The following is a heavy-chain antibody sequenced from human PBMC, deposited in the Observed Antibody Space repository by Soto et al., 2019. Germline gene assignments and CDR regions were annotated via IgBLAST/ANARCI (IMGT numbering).Heavy chain of an antibody. Sequence: QVQLVQSGAEVKKPGSSVKVSCKASGGIFSSYAISWLRQAPGQGLEWMGAVIPILGQAYYAQNFQDRVTITADESTRTAYMDLISLRYYDTAVYFCARVGGVGAPPGADYWGQGTLVTVSS. CDR2: VIPILGQA. J-gene: IGHJ4*02. V-gene: IGHV1-69*01. CDR1: GGIFSSYA. D-gene: IGHD1-26*01. CDR3: ARVGGVGAPPGADY.